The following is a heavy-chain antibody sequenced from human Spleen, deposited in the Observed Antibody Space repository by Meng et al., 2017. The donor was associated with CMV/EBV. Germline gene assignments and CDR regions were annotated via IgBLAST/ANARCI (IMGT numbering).Heavy chain of an antibody. CDR2: IYPGDSDT. CDR1: GYPFNTYW. V-gene: IGHV5-51*01. Sequence: SGYPFNTYWIGWVRQMPGKGLEWMGIIYPGDSDTRYSPSFQGQVTISADKSISTAYLQWSSLKASDTAIYYCTRRVGRAVAGTHFDYWGQGSLVTVSS. CDR3: TRRVGRAVAGTHFDY. D-gene: IGHD6-19*01. J-gene: IGHJ4*02.